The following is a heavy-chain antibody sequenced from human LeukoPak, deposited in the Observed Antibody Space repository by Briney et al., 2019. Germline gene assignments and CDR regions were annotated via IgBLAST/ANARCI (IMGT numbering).Heavy chain of an antibody. Sequence: PGGSLQLSCASSGFSVSSNYMSWVGPAPGKGLEWGSVIYSGGSTYYADSVKGRFTISRDNSKNTLYLQMKSLRAEDTAVYYCARTDETAPAEDFQHWGQGTLVTVSS. J-gene: IGHJ1*01. D-gene: IGHD2-21*02. CDR2: IYSGGST. CDR1: GFSVSSNY. V-gene: IGHV3-53*01. CDR3: ARTDETAPAEDFQH.